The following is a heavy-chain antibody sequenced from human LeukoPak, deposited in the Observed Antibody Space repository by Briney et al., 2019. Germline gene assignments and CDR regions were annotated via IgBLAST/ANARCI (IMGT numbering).Heavy chain of an antibody. D-gene: IGHD6-6*01. Sequence: ASVKVSCKASGYTFTDYYMHWVRQAPGQGLEWMGWINPKSGGTNYAQKFQGRVTMTRDTSISTAYMELSSLKSDDTAVYYCARDRNSGSSLDIWGQGTMLTVSS. CDR2: INPKSGGT. CDR1: GYTFTDYY. V-gene: IGHV1-2*02. J-gene: IGHJ3*02. CDR3: ARDRNSGSSLDI.